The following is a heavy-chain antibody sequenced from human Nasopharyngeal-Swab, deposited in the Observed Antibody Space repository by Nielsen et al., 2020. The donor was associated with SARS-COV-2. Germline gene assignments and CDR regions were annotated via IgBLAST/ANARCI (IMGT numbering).Heavy chain of an antibody. D-gene: IGHD3-3*01. Sequence: LRLSCTVSGGSISSGGYYGSWIRQHPGKGVEWIGYIYYSGSTYYNPSLKSRVTISVDTSKNQFSLKLSSVTAADTAVYYCARAGDFWSGWSANCYMDVWGKGTTVTVSS. J-gene: IGHJ6*03. V-gene: IGHV4-31*03. CDR1: GGSISSGGYY. CDR2: IYYSGST. CDR3: ARAGDFWSGWSANCYMDV.